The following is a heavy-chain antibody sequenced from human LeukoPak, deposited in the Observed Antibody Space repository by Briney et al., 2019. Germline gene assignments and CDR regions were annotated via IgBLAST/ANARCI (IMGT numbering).Heavy chain of an antibody. J-gene: IGHJ5*02. CDR1: GGSISSFY. V-gene: IGHV4-59*08. D-gene: IGHD6-13*01. CDR2: MSNSGST. Sequence: SETLSLTCSVSGGSISSFYWNWIRQPPGKGLEWIGYMSNSGSTNYNPSLKSRVTISVDTSKNQFSLKLSSVTAADTAVYYCARLDLYSSSWRASNWFDPWGQGALVTVSS. CDR3: ARLDLYSSSWRASNWFDP.